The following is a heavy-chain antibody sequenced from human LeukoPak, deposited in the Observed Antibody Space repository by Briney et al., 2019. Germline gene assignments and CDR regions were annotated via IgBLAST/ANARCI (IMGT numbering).Heavy chain of an antibody. CDR1: GGSISSYY. Sequence: SETLPLTCTVSGGSISSYYWSWIRQPPGKGLEWIGYIYYSGSTNYNPSLKSRVTISVDTSKNQFSLKLSSVTAADTAVYYCARVTAMVTPFFDYWGQGTLVTVSS. J-gene: IGHJ4*02. V-gene: IGHV4-59*01. D-gene: IGHD5-18*01. CDR3: ARVTAMVTPFFDY. CDR2: IYYSGST.